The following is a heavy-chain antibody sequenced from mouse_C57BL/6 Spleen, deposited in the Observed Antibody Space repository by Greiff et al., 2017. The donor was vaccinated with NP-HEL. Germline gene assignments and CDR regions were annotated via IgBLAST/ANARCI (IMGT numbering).Heavy chain of an antibody. J-gene: IGHJ2*01. Sequence: VQLQQSGAELVRPGASVTLSCKASGYTFTDYEMHWVKQTPVHGLEWIGAIDPETGGTAYNQKFKGKAILTADKSSSTAYMELRSLTSEDSAVYYCTGTTVVATPYFDYWGQGTTLTVSS. CDR3: TGTTVVATPYFDY. D-gene: IGHD1-1*01. CDR1: GYTFTDYE. V-gene: IGHV1-15*01. CDR2: IDPETGGT.